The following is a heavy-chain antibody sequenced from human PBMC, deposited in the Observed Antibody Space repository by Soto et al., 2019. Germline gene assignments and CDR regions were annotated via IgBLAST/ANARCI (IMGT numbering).Heavy chain of an antibody. D-gene: IGHD3-22*01. V-gene: IGHV3-23*01. Sequence: GGSLRLSCAASGFTFSSYAMSWVRQAPGKGLEWVSAISGSGGSTYYADSVKGRFTISRDNSKNTLYLQMNSLRAEDTAVYYCAKDLGPWGIVVVITWPFDYWGQGTLVTVSS. CDR1: GFTFSSYA. CDR2: ISGSGGST. J-gene: IGHJ4*02. CDR3: AKDLGPWGIVVVITWPFDY.